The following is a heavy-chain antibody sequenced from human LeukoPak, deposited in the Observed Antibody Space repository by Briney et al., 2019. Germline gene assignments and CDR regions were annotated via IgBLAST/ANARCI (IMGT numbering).Heavy chain of an antibody. J-gene: IGHJ4*02. V-gene: IGHV4-59*01. D-gene: IGHD1-26*01. CDR3: AVVGATVAY. Sequence: SETLSLTCTVSGGSISSYYWSWIRQPPGKGLEWIGYIYYSGSTNYNPSLKSRVTISVDTSKNQFSLKLSSVTAADTAVYYCAVVGATVAYWGQGTLVTVSS. CDR2: IYYSGST. CDR1: GGSISSYY.